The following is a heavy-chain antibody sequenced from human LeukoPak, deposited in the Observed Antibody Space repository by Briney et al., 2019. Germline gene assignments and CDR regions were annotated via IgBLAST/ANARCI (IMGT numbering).Heavy chain of an antibody. CDR3: ARWTTLTTKALDY. CDR2: IGSSSENI. CDR1: GFTVSSNY. J-gene: IGHJ4*02. V-gene: IGHV3-21*01. D-gene: IGHD4-17*01. Sequence: GGSLRLSCAASGFTVSSNYMGWVRQAPGKGLEWVSSIGSSSENIYYADSVRGRFTISRDNAKNSLFLQMSSLRAEDTAVYYCARWTTLTTKALDYWGQGTLVTVS.